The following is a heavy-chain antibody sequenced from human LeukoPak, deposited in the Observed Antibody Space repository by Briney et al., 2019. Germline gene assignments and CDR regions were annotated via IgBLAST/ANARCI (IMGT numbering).Heavy chain of an antibody. V-gene: IGHV4-59*12. D-gene: IGHD3-9*01. J-gene: IGHJ4*02. Sequence: SETLSLTCTVSGGSISSYYWSWIRQPPGKGLEWIGYIYYSGSTNYNPSLKSRVTISVDTSKNQFSLKLSSVTAADTAVYYCARVGTYYDILTGWFDYWGQGTLVTVSS. CDR3: ARVGTYYDILTGWFDY. CDR1: GGSISSYY. CDR2: IYYSGST.